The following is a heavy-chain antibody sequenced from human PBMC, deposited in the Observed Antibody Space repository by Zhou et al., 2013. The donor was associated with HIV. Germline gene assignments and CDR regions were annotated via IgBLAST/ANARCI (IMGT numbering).Heavy chain of an antibody. CDR2: ISAYNGRT. V-gene: IGHV1-18*01. D-gene: IGHD5-12*01. J-gene: IGHJ3*02. Sequence: QVQLVQSGAEVKKPGSSVKVSCKASGGTFSSYAISWVRQAPGQGLECMGWISAYNGRTNYAQNVQGRVTMTTDTSTSTVYMELRSLGSDDTAVYYCARHHSGGWPFHAFDIWGQGTLVTSLQ. CDR3: ARHHSGGWPFHAFDI. CDR1: GGTFSSYA.